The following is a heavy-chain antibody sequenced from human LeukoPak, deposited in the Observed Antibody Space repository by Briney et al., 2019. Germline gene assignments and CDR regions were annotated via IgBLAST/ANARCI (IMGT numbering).Heavy chain of an antibody. J-gene: IGHJ4*02. CDR2: MNQDGSEK. Sequence: GGSLRLSCAASGFTFSSYWMSWVRQAPGKGLEWVANMNQDGSEKYYVDSVKGRFTISRDNAKNSLFLQMNSLRAEDTAVYYCARGPDYTIAVADYWGQGTLVTVSS. V-gene: IGHV3-7*01. CDR1: GFTFSSYW. D-gene: IGHD6-19*01. CDR3: ARGPDYTIAVADY.